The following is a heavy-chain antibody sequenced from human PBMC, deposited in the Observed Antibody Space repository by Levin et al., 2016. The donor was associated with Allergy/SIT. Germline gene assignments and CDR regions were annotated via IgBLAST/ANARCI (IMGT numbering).Heavy chain of an antibody. J-gene: IGHJ4*02. D-gene: IGHD3/OR15-3a*01. Sequence: WIRQPPGKALECLALIYWDDDKRYSPSLKSRLTITKDPSKNQVVLTMTNVDPVDTATYYCAHWSFGLLIGGPPVFDYWGQGTLVTVSS. CDR2: IYWDDDK. V-gene: IGHV2-5*02. CDR3: AHWSFGLLIGGPPVFDY.